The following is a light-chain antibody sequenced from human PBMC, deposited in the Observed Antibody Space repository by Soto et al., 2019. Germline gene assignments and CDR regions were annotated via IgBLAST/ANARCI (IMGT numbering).Light chain of an antibody. CDR1: QSVRSN. CDR2: GAS. J-gene: IGKJ1*01. V-gene: IGKV3-15*01. Sequence: DIVMTQSPGTLSVPPGERATLSCRASQSVRSNLAWYKQKPGQAPRLLIYGASTRATGIPARFSGSGSGTEFSLTIRSLKSEDFAVYYCQQYNNWWTFAQGTKLDIK. CDR3: QQYNNWWT.